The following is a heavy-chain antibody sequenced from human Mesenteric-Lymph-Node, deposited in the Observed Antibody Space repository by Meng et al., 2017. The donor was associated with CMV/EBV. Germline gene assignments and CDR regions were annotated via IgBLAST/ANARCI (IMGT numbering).Heavy chain of an antibody. CDR3: ARGYYDSSGFHYYNGMDV. J-gene: IGHJ6*02. Sequence: ASVKVSCKASGYTFTSYGISWVRQAPGQGLEWMGWISSYNGNTNYALKLQGRVTMTTERSTSTAYMELRGLRSDDAAVYYCARGYYDSSGFHYYNGMDVWGQGTTVTVSS. D-gene: IGHD3-22*01. CDR1: GYTFTSYG. CDR2: ISSYNGNT. V-gene: IGHV1-18*01.